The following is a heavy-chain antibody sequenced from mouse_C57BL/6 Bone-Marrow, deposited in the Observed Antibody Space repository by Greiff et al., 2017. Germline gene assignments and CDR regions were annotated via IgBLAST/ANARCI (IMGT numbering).Heavy chain of an antibody. J-gene: IGHJ2*01. Sequence: QVQLQQSGAELAKPGASVKLSCKASGYTFTSYWMPWVKQRPGQGLEWIGYINPSSGYTKYNQKFKDKATLTADKASSTAYMQLSSLTYEDSAVYDCAIYYYGSSGDYWGQGTTLTVAS. CDR3: AIYYYGSSGDY. CDR2: INPSSGYT. CDR1: GYTFTSYW. D-gene: IGHD1-1*01. V-gene: IGHV1-7*01.